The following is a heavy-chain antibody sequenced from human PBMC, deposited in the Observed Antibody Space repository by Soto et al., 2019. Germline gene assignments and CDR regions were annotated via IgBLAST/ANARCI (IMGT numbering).Heavy chain of an antibody. Sequence: ASVKVSCKASGYTFSGYSITWVRQAPGQGLEWMGRISGYNGDTNYARTLRGRLTLTTDTSTSTAYMGLRSLTSDDTAVYYCARDVFCGGAPACPDMDVWGQGTTVTVSS. CDR1: GYTFSGYS. CDR2: ISGYNGDT. CDR3: ARDVFCGGAPACPDMDV. J-gene: IGHJ6*02. D-gene: IGHD2-21*01. V-gene: IGHV1-18*04.